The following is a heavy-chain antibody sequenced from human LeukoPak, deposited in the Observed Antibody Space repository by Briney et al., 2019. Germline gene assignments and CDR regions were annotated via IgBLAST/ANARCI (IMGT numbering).Heavy chain of an antibody. CDR2: IDISGSVI. V-gene: IGHV3-21*04. CDR1: GFTFTTYN. CDR3: AGGDCPDGACPFAY. D-gene: IGHD2-8*01. Sequence: GGSLRLSCAASGFTFTTYNINWVRQAPGRGLEWVSSIDISGSVIRYADALKGRFTISRDNAKNSLYLQMNSLRAEDTAVYYCAGGDCPDGACPFAYWGQGALVTVSS. J-gene: IGHJ4*02.